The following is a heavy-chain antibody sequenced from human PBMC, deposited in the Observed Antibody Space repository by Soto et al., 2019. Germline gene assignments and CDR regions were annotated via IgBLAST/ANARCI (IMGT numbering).Heavy chain of an antibody. Sequence: SQTRSLTCAISGDSVSSNSAAWNWSRQSPSRGLEWLGRTYYRSKWYNDYAVSVKSRITINPDTTKNQISLQLNSVTPEVTAVYYCASCRDIYWAFFAQFDYWGPGILVPVSP. CDR3: ASCRDIYWAFFAQFDY. J-gene: IGHJ4*02. CDR1: GDSVSSNSAA. D-gene: IGHD5-12*01. CDR2: TYYRSKWYN. V-gene: IGHV6-1*01.